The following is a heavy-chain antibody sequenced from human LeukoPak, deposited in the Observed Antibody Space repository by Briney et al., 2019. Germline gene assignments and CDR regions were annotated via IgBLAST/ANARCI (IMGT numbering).Heavy chain of an antibody. CDR1: GFTFSSYT. V-gene: IGHV3-48*02. CDR3: ASYEQSVSNWYFDL. Sequence: GGSLRLSCAASGFTFSSYTMNWVRQAPGKGLEWVSYISSSSSTIYYADSVKGRFTISRDNAKNSLYLQMNSLRDEDTAVYYCASYEQSVSNWYFDLWGRGTLVTVSP. J-gene: IGHJ2*01. CDR2: ISSSSSTI. D-gene: IGHD3-16*01.